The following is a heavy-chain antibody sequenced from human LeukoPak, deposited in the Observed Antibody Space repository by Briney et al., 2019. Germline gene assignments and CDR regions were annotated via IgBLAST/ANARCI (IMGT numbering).Heavy chain of an antibody. J-gene: IGHJ1*01. V-gene: IGHV3-23*01. CDR1: GFTFSSSA. D-gene: IGHD3-22*01. CDR3: AKHAGYYSFHN. Sequence: GGSLRLSCAASGFTFSSSAMSWVRQAPGKGLEWVSTIRTSGDGTYYADSVQGRFTIPRDNSKNTLYLQMNSLRPEDTALYYCAKHAGYYSFHNWGQGTLVTVSS. CDR2: IRTSGDGT.